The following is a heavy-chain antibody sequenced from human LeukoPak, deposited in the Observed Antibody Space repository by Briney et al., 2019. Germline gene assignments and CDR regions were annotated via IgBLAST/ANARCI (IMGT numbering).Heavy chain of an antibody. CDR1: GFTFSSYW. CDR2: IYSGGSA. Sequence: GGSLRLSCAASGFTFSSYWMSWVRQAPGKGLEWVSVIYSGGSAYYADSVKGRFTISRDNSKNTLYLQMNSLRAEDTAVYYCARDPGVGGYNYGYYYYYGMDVWGQGTTVTVSS. CDR3: ARDPGVGGYNYGYYYYYGMDV. V-gene: IGHV3-53*01. D-gene: IGHD5-18*01. J-gene: IGHJ6*02.